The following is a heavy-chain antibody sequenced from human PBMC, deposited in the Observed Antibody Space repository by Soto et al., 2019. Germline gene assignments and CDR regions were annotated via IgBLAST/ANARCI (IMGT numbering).Heavy chain of an antibody. Sequence: WESLKISCKGSGYSFTSYWIGWVRQMPGKGLEWMGIIYPGDSDTRYSPSFQGQVTISADKSISTANLQWSSLKASDTAMYYCTRSRIAAKYYFDFWGQGTLLSVSS. V-gene: IGHV5-51*01. D-gene: IGHD6-6*01. CDR1: GYSFTSYW. CDR3: TRSRIAAKYYFDF. J-gene: IGHJ4*02. CDR2: IYPGDSDT.